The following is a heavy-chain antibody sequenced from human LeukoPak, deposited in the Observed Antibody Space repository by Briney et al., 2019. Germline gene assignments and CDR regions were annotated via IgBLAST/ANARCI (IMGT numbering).Heavy chain of an antibody. CDR2: MFHSGST. CDR1: GAAISSTNW. D-gene: IGHD5-12*01. J-gene: IGHJ4*02. V-gene: IGHV4-4*02. Sequence: PSGTLSLTCAVSGAAISSTNWWNWVRQSPGKGLEWIGEMFHSGSTNYNPSLKSRVTISVDKSKNQFSLNLTSVTAADTAVYYCARGSYSGYPQPFDYWGQGTLVTVSS. CDR3: ARGSYSGYPQPFDY.